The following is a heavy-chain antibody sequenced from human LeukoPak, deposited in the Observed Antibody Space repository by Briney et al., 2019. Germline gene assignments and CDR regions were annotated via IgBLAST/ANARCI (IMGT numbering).Heavy chain of an antibody. D-gene: IGHD3-10*01. J-gene: IGHJ4*02. V-gene: IGHV1-46*01. CDR2: INSGGSGT. CDR3: ARGYHYASGTYYPALDY. Sequence: GASVKVSCKASGYAFTNYYMHWVRQAPGQGLEWMGIINSGGSGTTYAQKFQGRLTLTRDTSSTTIYMERHSLRSEDTAVYYCARGYHYASGTYYPALDYWGQGTLVTVSS. CDR1: GYAFTNYY.